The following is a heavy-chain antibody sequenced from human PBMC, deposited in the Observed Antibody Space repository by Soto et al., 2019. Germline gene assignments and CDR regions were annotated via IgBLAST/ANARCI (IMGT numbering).Heavy chain of an antibody. CDR2: IHSSGTT. Sequence: SETLSLTCTVSSGSINSFYWSWIRQPAGKGLEWIGRIHSSGTTNYNPSLKSRVTMSVDTSRNQFSLKLRSVTAADTAVFYCARYAGSSWFDYWGQGTLVTVSS. D-gene: IGHD6-13*01. CDR1: SGSINSFY. J-gene: IGHJ4*02. V-gene: IGHV4-4*07. CDR3: ARYAGSSWFDY.